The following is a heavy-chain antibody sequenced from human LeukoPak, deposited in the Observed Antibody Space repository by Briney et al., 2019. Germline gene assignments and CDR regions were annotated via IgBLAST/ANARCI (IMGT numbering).Heavy chain of an antibody. CDR3: ARRWSDYGDYEGEFDY. CDR1: GYSFTSYW. Sequence: GESLKISCKGSGYSFTSYWIGWVRQMPGKGLEWMGIIYPGDSDTRYSPSFQGQVPISADKSISTAYLQWSSLKASDTAMYYCARRWSDYGDYEGEFDYWGQGTLVTVSS. CDR2: IYPGDSDT. D-gene: IGHD4-17*01. J-gene: IGHJ4*02. V-gene: IGHV5-51*01.